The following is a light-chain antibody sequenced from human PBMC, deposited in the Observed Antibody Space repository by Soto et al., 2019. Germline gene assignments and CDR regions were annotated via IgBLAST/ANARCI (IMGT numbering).Light chain of an antibody. CDR1: QSVSSN. CDR2: GAS. CDR3: QQYNNWPIN. Sequence: EIVMTQSPATLSVSPGERATLSCRASQSVSSNLAWYQQKPGQAPRLLIYGASTRATGIPARFSGSGSGTEFTLTISRLQSEDFAVYYCQQYNNWPINFGQGTRLEI. J-gene: IGKJ5*01. V-gene: IGKV3-15*01.